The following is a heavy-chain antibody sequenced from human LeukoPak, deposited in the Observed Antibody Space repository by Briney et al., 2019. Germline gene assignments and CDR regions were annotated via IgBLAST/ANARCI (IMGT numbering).Heavy chain of an antibody. CDR2: ISSSSSYI. CDR1: GFTFSSYA. D-gene: IGHD3-22*01. CDR3: ARDMYYYDSSGYGV. Sequence: GGSLRLSCAASGFTFSSYAMSWVRQAPGKGLEWVSSISSSSSYIYYADSVKGRFTISRDNAKNSLYLQMNSLRAEDTAVYYCARDMYYYDSSGYGVWGKGTTVTVSS. V-gene: IGHV3-21*01. J-gene: IGHJ6*04.